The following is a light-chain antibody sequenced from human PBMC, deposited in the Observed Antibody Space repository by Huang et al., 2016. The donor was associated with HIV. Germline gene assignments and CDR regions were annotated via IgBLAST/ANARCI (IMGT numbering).Light chain of an antibody. CDR3: QQYNNWPTWT. CDR2: GAS. Sequence: EIVMTQSPATLSASPGERATLSCRASQSVSSNLAWYQQKPGRAPRLLIFGASTRATGIPARFSGSGSGTEFTLTINSLQSEDFAIYYCQQYNNWPTWTLGQGTEVEIK. CDR1: QSVSSN. J-gene: IGKJ1*01. V-gene: IGKV3-15*01.